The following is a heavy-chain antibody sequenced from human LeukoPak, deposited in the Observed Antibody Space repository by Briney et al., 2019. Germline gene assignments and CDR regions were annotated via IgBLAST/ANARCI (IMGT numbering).Heavy chain of an antibody. D-gene: IGHD3-3*01. CDR3: ARGDYDFWSGYYWDFDY. CDR1: GFTFDDYG. J-gene: IGHJ4*02. Sequence: GGSLRLSCAASGFTFDDYGMSWVRQAPGKGLEWASGINWNGGSTGYADSVKGRFTISRDNAKNSLYLQMNSLRAEDTALYYCARGDYDFWSGYYWDFDYWGQGTLVTVSS. V-gene: IGHV3-20*04. CDR2: INWNGGST.